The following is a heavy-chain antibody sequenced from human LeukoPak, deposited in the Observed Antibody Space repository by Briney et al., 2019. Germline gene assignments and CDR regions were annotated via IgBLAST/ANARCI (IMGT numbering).Heavy chain of an antibody. J-gene: IGHJ4*02. CDR1: GFTFSTYA. CDR3: AKGVLRSSPDY. CDR2: IRGSGGSNT. Sequence: GGPLRLSCAASGFTFSTYAMSWVPQAPGKGLEWVSTIRGSGGSNTYYADSVQGRFTISRDNSKNTLYLQMNTLRAEDTAVYYCAKGVLRSSPDYWGQGTLVTVSS. D-gene: IGHD5-12*01. V-gene: IGHV3-23*01.